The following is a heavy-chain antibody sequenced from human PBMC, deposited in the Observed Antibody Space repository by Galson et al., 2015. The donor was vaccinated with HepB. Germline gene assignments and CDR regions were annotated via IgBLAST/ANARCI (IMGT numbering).Heavy chain of an antibody. D-gene: IGHD3-16*02. CDR3: AGHRTRVHYFFDY. CDR1: GDSVSSTIAA. V-gene: IGHV6-1*01. J-gene: IGHJ4*02. Sequence: CAISGDSVSSTIAAWNWIRQSPSRGLEWLGRTYYRSQWYNEYAVAVEGRITINPDTSKNQFSLQLNSVTPEDTAVYFCAGHRTRVHYFFDYWGQGTLVTVSS. CDR2: TYYRSQWYN.